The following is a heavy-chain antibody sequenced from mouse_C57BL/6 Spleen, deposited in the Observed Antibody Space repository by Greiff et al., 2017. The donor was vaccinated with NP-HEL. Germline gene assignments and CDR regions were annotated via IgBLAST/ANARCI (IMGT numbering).Heavy chain of an antibody. Sequence: QVQLQQSGAELVKPGASVKISCKASGYAFSSYWMNWVKQRPGKGLEWIGQIYPGDGDTNYNGKFKGKATLTADKSSSTAYMQLSSLTSEDSAVYFCAREGSTMVTTGETGHFDYWGQGTTLTVSS. J-gene: IGHJ2*01. D-gene: IGHD2-2*01. CDR1: GYAFSSYW. CDR2: IYPGDGDT. CDR3: AREGSTMVTTGETGHFDY. V-gene: IGHV1-80*01.